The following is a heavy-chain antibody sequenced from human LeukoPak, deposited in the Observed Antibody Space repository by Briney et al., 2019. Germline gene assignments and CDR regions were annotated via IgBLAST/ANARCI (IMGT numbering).Heavy chain of an antibody. J-gene: IGHJ4*02. D-gene: IGHD1-26*01. CDR3: PSGSRGYFDY. Sequence: GGSLRLSCVASGFTFSSYAMTWVRQAPGKGLEWVSAISVSAANTYYADSVKGRFTISRDNSKNALYLQMNSLGADDTAVYCCPSGSRGYFDYWGQGALVTVSS. CDR2: ISVSAANT. CDR1: GFTFSSYA. V-gene: IGHV3-23*01.